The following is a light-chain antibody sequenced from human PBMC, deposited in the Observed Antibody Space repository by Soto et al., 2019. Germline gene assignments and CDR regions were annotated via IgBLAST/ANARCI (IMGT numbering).Light chain of an antibody. CDR3: QQYGVSPLMFT. V-gene: IGKV3-20*01. J-gene: IGKJ2*01. CDR1: QSVSNNY. CDR2: GAS. Sequence: EIVLVQSPGTLSLSPGERATLSCRASQSVSNNYLAWYQQKPGQAPRLLIYGASSRATGVPDRFSGSGTGTDFSITITRLAPEDFAVYYCQQYGVSPLMFTFGQGTKVGVK.